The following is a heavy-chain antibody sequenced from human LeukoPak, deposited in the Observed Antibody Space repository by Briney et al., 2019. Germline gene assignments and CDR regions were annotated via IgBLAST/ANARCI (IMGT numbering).Heavy chain of an antibody. CDR1: GFTVSSNY. Sequence: GSLRLSCAASGFTVSSNYMSWVRQAPGKGLEWIGEINHSGSTNYNPSLKSRVTISVDTSKNQFSLKLSSVTAADTAVYYCQISHYDSSGYYPYYFDYWGQGTLVTVSS. V-gene: IGHV4-34*08. CDR2: INHSGST. J-gene: IGHJ4*02. CDR3: QISHYDSSGYYPYYFDY. D-gene: IGHD3-22*01.